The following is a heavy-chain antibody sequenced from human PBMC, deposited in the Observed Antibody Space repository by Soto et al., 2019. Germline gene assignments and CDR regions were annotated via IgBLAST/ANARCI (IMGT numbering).Heavy chain of an antibody. CDR3: ARESRNCSRGSCYFLPGIDY. J-gene: IGHJ4*02. D-gene: IGHD2-15*01. Sequence: QVQLVQSGAEVKKPGSSVKVSCKASGGTFSSYAISWVRQAPGQGLEWMGGIIPIFGTANYAQKFQGRVTITADESTSTAYMELSSLRSDDTDVYYCARESRNCSRGSCYFLPGIDYWGQGTLVTVSS. V-gene: IGHV1-69*12. CDR2: IIPIFGTA. CDR1: GGTFSSYA.